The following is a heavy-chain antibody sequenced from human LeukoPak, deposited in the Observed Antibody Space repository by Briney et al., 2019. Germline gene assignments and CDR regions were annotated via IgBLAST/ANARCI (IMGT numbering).Heavy chain of an antibody. CDR3: ASPPIVGGVTGPFDP. CDR2: IYYSGST. CDR1: GGSISSSSYY. Sequence: PSETLPLTCTVSGGSISSSSYYWGWIRQPPGKGLEWIGSIYYSGSTYYNPSLKSRVTISVDTSKNQFSLKLSSVTAADTAVYYCASPPIVGGVTGPFDPWGQGTLVTVSS. V-gene: IGHV4-39*01. J-gene: IGHJ5*02. D-gene: IGHD2-21*01.